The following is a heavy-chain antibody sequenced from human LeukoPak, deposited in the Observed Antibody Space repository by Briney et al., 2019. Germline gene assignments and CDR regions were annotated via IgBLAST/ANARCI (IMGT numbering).Heavy chain of an antibody. CDR1: GGSINSYY. CDR2: ISYSGSA. V-gene: IGHV4-59*12. D-gene: IGHD3-10*01. Sequence: SETLSLTCTVSGGSINSYYWSWIRQPPEKGLEWIGYISYSGSATYNPSLKSRVTISVDTSKNQFSLKLSSVTAADTAVYYCARSYYGSGSHDYWGQGTLVTVSS. CDR3: ARSYYGSGSHDY. J-gene: IGHJ4*02.